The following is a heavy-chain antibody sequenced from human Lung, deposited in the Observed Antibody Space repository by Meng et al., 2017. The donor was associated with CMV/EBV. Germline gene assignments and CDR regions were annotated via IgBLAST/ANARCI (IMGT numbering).Heavy chain of an antibody. J-gene: IGHJ4*02. Sequence: SGFSFSNAWMSWVRQAPGKGLEWVGRIISEADGGTTHHAAPVKGKYTISRDDSKNTLYLQMNSLKTEDTAMYYCATYPYYDDNGLRDYWGRGTLVTVSS. CDR2: IISEADGGTT. D-gene: IGHD3-22*01. CDR3: ATYPYYDDNGLRDY. V-gene: IGHV3-15*01. CDR1: GFSFSNAW.